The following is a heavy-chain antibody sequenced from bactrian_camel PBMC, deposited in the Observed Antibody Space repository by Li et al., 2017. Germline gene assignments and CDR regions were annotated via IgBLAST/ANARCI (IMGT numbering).Heavy chain of an antibody. V-gene: IGHV3S53*01. CDR1: GATAGRHC. Sequence: HVQLVESGGGSVRTGGPLRLSCAASGATAGRHCMAWFRQVPGKERETVAAIDVDGSTSYADYAKGRFTISVDIPKNTLYLQMNSLKPEDTAMYYCAAHRLWVGRSIRQDDYNLWGRGTQVTVS. D-gene: IGHD5*01. J-gene: IGHJ4*01. CDR3: AAHRLWVGRSIRQDDYNL. CDR2: IDVDGST.